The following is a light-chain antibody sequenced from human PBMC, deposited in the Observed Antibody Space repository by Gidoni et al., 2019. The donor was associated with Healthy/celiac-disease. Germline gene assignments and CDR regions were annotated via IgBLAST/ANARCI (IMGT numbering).Light chain of an antibody. CDR1: SGSIASHY. V-gene: IGLV6-57*01. CDR2: EDN. Sequence: NFMLTQPHSVPESPGNTVTIACTRSSGSIASHYVQWSQQRPGSSPTTVIYEDNQRPSGVPDRFSGSIDSSSNSASLTISGLKTEDEADYYCQSYDSSNRVFGGGTKLTVL. J-gene: IGLJ3*02. CDR3: QSYDSSNRV.